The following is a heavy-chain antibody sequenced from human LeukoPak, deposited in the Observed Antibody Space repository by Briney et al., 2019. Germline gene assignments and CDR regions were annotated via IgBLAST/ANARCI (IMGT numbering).Heavy chain of an antibody. CDR1: GGSISSSSDY. J-gene: IGHJ5*02. Sequence: SETLSLTCTVSGGSISSSSDYWGWIRQPPGRGLEWIGSIYYSGSTYYNPSLKSRVTISVDTSKNQFSLKLSSVTAADTAVYYCAGHYYTVTARRFDPWGQGTLVTVSS. D-gene: IGHD4-11*01. CDR3: AGHYYTVTARRFDP. CDR2: IYYSGST. V-gene: IGHV4-39*01.